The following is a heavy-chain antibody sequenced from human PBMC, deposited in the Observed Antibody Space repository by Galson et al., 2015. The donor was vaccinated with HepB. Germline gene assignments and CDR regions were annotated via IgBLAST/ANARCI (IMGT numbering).Heavy chain of an antibody. CDR2: IIPIFGTT. J-gene: IGHJ3*02. CDR3: ASSRGYYDSSGYLKFDAFDI. D-gene: IGHD3-22*01. V-gene: IGHV1-69*01. Sequence: YAISWVRQAPGQGLEWMGGIIPIFGTTNYAQKFQGRVTITADESTSTAYMELGSLRSEDTAVYYCASSRGYYDSSGYLKFDAFDIWGQGTMVTVSS. CDR1: YA.